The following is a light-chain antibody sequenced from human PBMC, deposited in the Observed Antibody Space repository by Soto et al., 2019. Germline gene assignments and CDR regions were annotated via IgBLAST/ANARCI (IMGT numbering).Light chain of an antibody. CDR3: QFYDSSLSGFVV. J-gene: IGLJ2*01. Sequence: SVLTQPPSVSGAPGQRVTISCTGSSSNIGAGYDVHWYQQLPGTAPKLLIYGNSNRPSGVPDRFSGSKSGTSASLAITGLQAEDEADYYCQFYDSSLSGFVVFGGGTKVTVL. V-gene: IGLV1-40*01. CDR1: SSNIGAGYD. CDR2: GNS.